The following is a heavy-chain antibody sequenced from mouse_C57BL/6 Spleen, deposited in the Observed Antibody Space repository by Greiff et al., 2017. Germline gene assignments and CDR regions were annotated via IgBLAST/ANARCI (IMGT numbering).Heavy chain of an antibody. CDR3: AMDDYDGTSWFAY. CDR2: IHPSDSDT. J-gene: IGHJ3*01. CDR1: GYTFTSYW. V-gene: IGHV1-74*01. Sequence: VQLQQPGAELVKPGASVKVSCKASGYTFTSYWMHWVKQRPGQGLEWIGRIHPSDSDTNYNQKFKGKATLTVDKSSSTAYKQLSSLTSEDSAVYYGAMDDYDGTSWFAYWGQGTLVTVSA. D-gene: IGHD2-4*01.